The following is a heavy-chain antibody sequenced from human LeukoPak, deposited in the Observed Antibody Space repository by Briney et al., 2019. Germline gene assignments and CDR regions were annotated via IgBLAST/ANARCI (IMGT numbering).Heavy chain of an antibody. J-gene: IGHJ6*03. CDR2: IYSGGST. V-gene: IGHV3-66*02. Sequence: AGSLRLSCAASGFTVSSNYMSWVRQATGQGLEWVSVIYSGGSTYYEDYVKGRFTISGDNSKNTLYLQMNSLRAEDTAVYYCARGYSSSWYFYYYMDIWGKGTTVTVSS. CDR3: ARGYSSSWYFYYYMDI. CDR1: GFTVSSNY. D-gene: IGHD6-13*01.